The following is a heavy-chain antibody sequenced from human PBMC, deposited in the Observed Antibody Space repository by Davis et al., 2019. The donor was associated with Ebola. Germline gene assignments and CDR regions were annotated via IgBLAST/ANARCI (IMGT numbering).Heavy chain of an antibody. CDR1: GGPISSYY. Sequence: PSETLSLTCTVSGGPISSYYWSWIRQPPGKGLEWIGYIYYSGSTNYNPSLKSRVTISVDTSKNQFSLKLSSVTAADTAVYYCARDVNYGGFTYYYYGMDVWGQGTTVTVSS. J-gene: IGHJ6*02. CDR3: ARDVNYGGFTYYYYGMDV. CDR2: IYYSGST. V-gene: IGHV4-59*01. D-gene: IGHD3-16*01.